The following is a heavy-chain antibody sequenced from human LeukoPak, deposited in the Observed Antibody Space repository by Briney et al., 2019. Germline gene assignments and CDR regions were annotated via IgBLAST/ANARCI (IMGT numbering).Heavy chain of an antibody. CDR2: MNPNSGNT. D-gene: IGHD2-2*01. CDR3: ARGRRKGSCSSTSCYYFGY. V-gene: IGHV1-8*03. CDR1: GYTFTSYD. Sequence: ASVKVSCKASGYTFTSYDINWVRQATGQGLEWMGWMNPNSGNTGYAQKFQGRVTITRNTSISTAYMELSSLRSEDTAVYYCARGRRKGSCSSTSCYYFGYWGQGTLVTVSS. J-gene: IGHJ4*02.